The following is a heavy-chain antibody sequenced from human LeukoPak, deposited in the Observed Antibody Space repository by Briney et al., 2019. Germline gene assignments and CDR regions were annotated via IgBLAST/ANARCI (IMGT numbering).Heavy chain of an antibody. CDR1: GYTFTGYY. Sequence: SVKVSCKASGYTFTGYYMHWVRQAPGQGLEWMGGIIPIFGTANYAQKFQGRVTITADESTSTAYMELSSLRSEDTAVYYCATATYFDWSLGYFDYWGQGTLVTVSS. J-gene: IGHJ4*02. V-gene: IGHV1-69*13. CDR2: IIPIFGTA. D-gene: IGHD3-9*01. CDR3: ATATYFDWSLGYFDY.